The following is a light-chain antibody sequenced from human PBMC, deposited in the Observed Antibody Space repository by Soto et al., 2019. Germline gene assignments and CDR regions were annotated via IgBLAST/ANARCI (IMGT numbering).Light chain of an antibody. J-gene: IGKJ1*01. Sequence: EIVLTQSPATLSLSPGERATLSCRASQSVSVYLAWFQQKPGQPPRLLIYAASTRATGIPARFSGNGSGTQFTLTLSSLQSEDFAVYYCQQYIDWPQTFGQGTKVDIK. CDR3: QQYIDWPQT. CDR2: AAS. CDR1: QSVSVY. V-gene: IGKV3-15*01.